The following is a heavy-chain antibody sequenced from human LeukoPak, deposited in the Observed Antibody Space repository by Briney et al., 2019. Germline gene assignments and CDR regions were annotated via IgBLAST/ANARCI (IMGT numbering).Heavy chain of an antibody. CDR1: GDSISSSSYY. Sequence: PSETLSLTCTVSGDSISSSSYYWGWIRQPPGKGLEWIGSIYYSGSTYYNPSLKSRVTISVDTSKNQFSLKLSSVTVADTAVYYCARDITGSFDYWGQGNLVTVSS. CDR2: IYYSGST. J-gene: IGHJ4*02. V-gene: IGHV4-39*07. D-gene: IGHD1-14*01. CDR3: ARDITGSFDY.